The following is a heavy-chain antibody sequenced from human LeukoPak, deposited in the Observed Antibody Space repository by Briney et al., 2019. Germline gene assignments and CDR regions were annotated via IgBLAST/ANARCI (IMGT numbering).Heavy chain of an antibody. CDR1: GGTFSSYA. D-gene: IGHD6-19*01. J-gene: IGHJ3*02. V-gene: IGHV1-69*06. Sequence: SVKVSCKASGGTFSSYAISWVRQAPGQGLEWMGGIIPIFGTANYAQKFQGRVTMTADTSTSTAYMELRSLRSDDTAVYYCARAGGWAREDYKADAFDIWGQGTMVTVSS. CDR2: IIPIFGTA. CDR3: ARAGGWAREDYKADAFDI.